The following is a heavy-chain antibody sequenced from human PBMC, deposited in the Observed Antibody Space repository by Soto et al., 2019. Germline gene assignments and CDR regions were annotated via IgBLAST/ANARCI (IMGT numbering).Heavy chain of an antibody. CDR1: GVSVSSASSP. V-gene: IGHV6-1*01. CDR2: TYYMSKWYN. Sequence: SQPLLLSYAISGVSVSSASSPRRWTRQSPSGGLEWFGSTYYMSKWYNYYAVSVKSRIVITPDIFKNQLSLHLNSVTPEDTSLYFCARDGSGFHWYFDLWGRGTMVTVS. J-gene: IGHJ2*01. D-gene: IGHD6-19*01. CDR3: ARDGSGFHWYFDL.